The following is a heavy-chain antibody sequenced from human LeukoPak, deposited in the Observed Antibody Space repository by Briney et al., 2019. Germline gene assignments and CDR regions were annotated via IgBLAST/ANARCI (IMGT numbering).Heavy chain of an antibody. CDR3: ATGISSSIAARPYYFDY. J-gene: IGHJ4*02. CDR1: GYTLTELS. CDR2: IIPIFGTA. Sequence: SVKVSCKVSGYTLTELSMHWVRQAPGQGLEWMGGIIPIFGTANYAQKFQGRVTITADESTSTAYMELSSLRSEDTAVYYCATGISSSIAARPYYFDYWGQGTLVTVSS. V-gene: IGHV1-69*13. D-gene: IGHD6-6*01.